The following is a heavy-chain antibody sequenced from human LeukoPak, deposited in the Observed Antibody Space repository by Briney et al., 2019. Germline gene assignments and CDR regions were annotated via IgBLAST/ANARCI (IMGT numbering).Heavy chain of an antibody. V-gene: IGHV2-5*02. CDR2: LYWDADK. Sequence: FGPTLVKPTQTLTLPCTFSGLSLSTRAVGVGWIRQTPGKVLEWLALLYWDADKRCSPSLKSRLTITKDTSKNQVVLTMTNMDPVDTATYYCAHRQYHFGALTFDIWGQGTVVTVSS. CDR1: GLSLSTRAVG. CDR3: AHRQYHFGALTFDI. D-gene: IGHD3-16*01. J-gene: IGHJ3*02.